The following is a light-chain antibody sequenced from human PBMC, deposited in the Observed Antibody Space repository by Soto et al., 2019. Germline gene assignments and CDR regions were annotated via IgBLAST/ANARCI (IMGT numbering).Light chain of an antibody. CDR3: QHYKSYSWT. CDR1: QSIRSW. CDR2: DAS. J-gene: IGKJ1*01. Sequence: DIQMTQSPSTLSASVGDRVTITCRASQSIRSWLAWYQQKPGKAPKLLIYDASSLESGVPSRFSGSGSGTEFTLTISSLQPDDFAAYYCQHYKSYSWTFGQGTKVEIK. V-gene: IGKV1-5*01.